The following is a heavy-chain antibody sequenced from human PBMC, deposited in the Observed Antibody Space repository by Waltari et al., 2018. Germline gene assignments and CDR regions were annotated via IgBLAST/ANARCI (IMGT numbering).Heavy chain of an antibody. Sequence: QVQVVESGGGVVRPGGSLRHSCAASGFPFTSYAMHWVRQAPGKGLEWIEVIRHDASNKFYVDSEKGRFTISRDVSSHTLYLQMDRLRSEDTAVYFCQFVHWNGDFDFWGQGTLVTVSS. CDR1: GFPFTSYA. CDR2: IRHDASNK. CDR3: QFVHWNGDFDF. J-gene: IGHJ4*02. V-gene: IGHV3-30*02. D-gene: IGHD1-1*01.